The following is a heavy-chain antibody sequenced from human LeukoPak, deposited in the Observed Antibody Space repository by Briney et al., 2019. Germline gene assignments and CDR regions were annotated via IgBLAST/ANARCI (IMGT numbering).Heavy chain of an antibody. D-gene: IGHD3-16*01. CDR3: ARDGGTDWYDP. CDR2: IRQDGGVK. J-gene: IGHJ5*02. Sequence: GGSLRLSCAASGFSISGYWMSWVRQAPGKGLEWVANIRQDGGVKTYVDSVKGRSTISRDNAKNSLYLQMDSLRVEDTAMYYCARDGGTDWYDPWGQGTLVTVSS. V-gene: IGHV3-7*01. CDR1: GFSISGYW.